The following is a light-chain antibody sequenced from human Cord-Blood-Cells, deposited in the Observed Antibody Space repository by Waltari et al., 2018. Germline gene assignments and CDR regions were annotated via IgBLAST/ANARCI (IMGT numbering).Light chain of an antibody. V-gene: IGLV1-47*01. CDR1: SSNIGSNY. CDR2: RNN. CDR3: AAWDDSLSGLVV. J-gene: IGLJ2*01. Sequence: QSVLTQPPSASGTPGQRVTISCSGSSSNIGSNYVYWYQQLPGTAPKLLIYRNNQRPSGVPDRFSGSKSGTSASLAISGLRSEDEADYYCAAWDDSLSGLVVFG.